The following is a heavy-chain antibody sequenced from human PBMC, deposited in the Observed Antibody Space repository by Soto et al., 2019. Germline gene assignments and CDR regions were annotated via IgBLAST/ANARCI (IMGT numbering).Heavy chain of an antibody. V-gene: IGHV1-2*04. CDR3: ARERIAAAGTSRVAYAFDI. CDR2: INPNSGGT. Sequence: ASVKVSCKASGYTFTGYYMHWVRQAPGQGLEWMGWINPNSGGTNYAQKFQGWVTMTRDTSISTAYMELSRLRSDDTAVYYCARERIAAAGTSRVAYAFDICDKETTFTLSS. D-gene: IGHD6-13*01. J-gene: IGHJ3*02. CDR1: GYTFTGYY.